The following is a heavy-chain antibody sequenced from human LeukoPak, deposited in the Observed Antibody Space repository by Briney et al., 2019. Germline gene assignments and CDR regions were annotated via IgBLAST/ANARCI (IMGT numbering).Heavy chain of an antibody. D-gene: IGHD3-22*01. CDR2: IIPIFGTA. J-gene: IGHJ3*02. Sequence: SVKVSCKASGGTFSSYAISWVRQAPGQGLEWMGGIIPIFGTANYAQKFQGRVTITADESTSTAYMELSSLRSEDTAVYYCATTYYYDSSGHGDAFDIWGQGTMVTVSS. CDR1: GGTFSSYA. V-gene: IGHV1-69*13. CDR3: ATTYYYDSSGHGDAFDI.